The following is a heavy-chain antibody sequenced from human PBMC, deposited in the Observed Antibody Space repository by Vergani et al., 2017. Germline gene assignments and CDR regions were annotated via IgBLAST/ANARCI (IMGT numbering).Heavy chain of an antibody. D-gene: IGHD2-2*01. CDR3: SRGICLCCSCSKPLFDY. V-gene: IGHV4-61*02. J-gene: IGHJ4*02. CDR2: IHTSGST. Sequence: QVQLQESGPGLVKPSQTLSLTCTVSGGSINSHNYYWSWIRQPAGKGLEWIGRIHTSGSTNYNPSLKNLITMSEDTSKNHFSLNLTLVTAADTAVYFCSRGICLCCSCSKPLFDYGGQGILVTVSS. CDR1: GGSINSHNYY.